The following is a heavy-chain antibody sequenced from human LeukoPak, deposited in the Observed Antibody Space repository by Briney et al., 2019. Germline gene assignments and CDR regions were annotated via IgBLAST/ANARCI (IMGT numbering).Heavy chain of an antibody. V-gene: IGHV3-64*01. J-gene: IGHJ5*02. CDR3: ARDPYYYGSGSYNSWFDP. D-gene: IGHD3-10*01. CDR1: GFTFSSYA. Sequence: GGSLRLSCAASGFTFSSYAMHWVRQAPGKGLEYVSTIISNGGSTYYANSVKGRFTISRDNAKNSLYLQMNSLRAEDTALYYCARDPYYYGSGSYNSWFDPWGQGTLVTVSS. CDR2: IISNGGST.